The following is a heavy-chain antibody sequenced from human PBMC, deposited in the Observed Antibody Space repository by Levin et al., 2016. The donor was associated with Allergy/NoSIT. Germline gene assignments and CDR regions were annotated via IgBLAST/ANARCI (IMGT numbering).Heavy chain of an antibody. CDR2: IWYDGSNK. D-gene: IGHD3-3*01. CDR3: TTMLRRITIFGIDY. V-gene: IGHV3-33*08. Sequence: GESLKISCAASGFTFSSYSMNWVRQAPGKGLEWVAVIWYDGSNKYYADSVKGRFTISRDNSKNTLYLQMNSLKTEDTAVYYCTTMLRRITIFGIDYWGQGTLVTVSS. J-gene: IGHJ4*02. CDR1: GFTFSSYS.